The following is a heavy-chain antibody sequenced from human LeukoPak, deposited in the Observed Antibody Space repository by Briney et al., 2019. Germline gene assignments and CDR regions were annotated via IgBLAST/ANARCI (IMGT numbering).Heavy chain of an antibody. CDR2: IDASGST. CDR1: GASVSSYY. V-gene: IGHV4-4*07. J-gene: IGHJ3*02. CDR3: ARKDGDI. Sequence: SETLSLTCTVSGASVSSYYWIWIRQPAGRGLEWIGRIDASGSTNYNPSLKSRVTMSVDSSKNQFSLKVSPVTAADTAVYYCARKDGDIWGQGTMVTVSS. D-gene: IGHD5-24*01.